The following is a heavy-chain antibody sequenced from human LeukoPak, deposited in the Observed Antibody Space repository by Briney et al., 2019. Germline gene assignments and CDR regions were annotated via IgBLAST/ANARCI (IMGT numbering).Heavy chain of an antibody. D-gene: IGHD6-13*01. V-gene: IGHV4-28*03. CDR1: GYSISSGYW. CDR2: ISYSGST. CDR3: ARDNVAAAGKAYNWFDP. J-gene: IGHJ5*02. Sequence: SETLSLTCAVSGYSISSGYWWGWIRQPPGKGLEWIGYISYSGSTYYNPSLKSRVTMSVDTSKNQFSLKLSSVTAADTAVYYCARDNVAAAGKAYNWFDPWGQGTLVTVSS.